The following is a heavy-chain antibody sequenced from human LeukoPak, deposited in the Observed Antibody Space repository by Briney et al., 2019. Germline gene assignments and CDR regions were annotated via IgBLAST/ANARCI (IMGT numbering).Heavy chain of an antibody. CDR2: IYTSGST. J-gene: IGHJ4*02. Sequence: SQTLSLTCTVSGGSISSGSYYWCWIRQPAGKGLEWIGRIYTSGSTNYNPSLKSRVTISVDTSKNQFSLKLSSVTAADTAVYYCARADDFWSGPLDYWGQGTLVTVSS. CDR1: GGSISSGSYY. D-gene: IGHD3-3*01. V-gene: IGHV4-61*02. CDR3: ARADDFWSGPLDY.